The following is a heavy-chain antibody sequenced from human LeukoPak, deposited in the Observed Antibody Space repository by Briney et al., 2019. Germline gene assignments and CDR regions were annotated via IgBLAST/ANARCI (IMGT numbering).Heavy chain of an antibody. Sequence: TSETLSLTCTVSGGSVSSDYYWGWIRQPPGKGLEWIGSICSGGNTCYNPSLKSRVTMSVDMSKNQFSLKLSSVTAADTAVYYCARALLVTTSGYFYYYMDVWGKGTTVSVSS. CDR3: ARALLVTTSGYFYYYMDV. J-gene: IGHJ6*03. V-gene: IGHV4-39*07. D-gene: IGHD2-8*02. CDR1: GGSVSSDYY. CDR2: ICSGGNT.